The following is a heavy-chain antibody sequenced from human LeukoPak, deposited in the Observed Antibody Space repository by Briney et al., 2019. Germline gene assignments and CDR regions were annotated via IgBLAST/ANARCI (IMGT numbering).Heavy chain of an antibody. J-gene: IGHJ6*02. CDR3: ASTPLGYCSSTSCSHYYYYGMDV. CDR1: GGSFSGYY. CDR2: INHSGST. D-gene: IGHD2-2*01. V-gene: IGHV4-34*01. Sequence: SETLSLTCAVYGGSFSGYYWSWIRQPPVKGLEWIGEINHSGSTNYNPSLKSRVTISVDTSKNQFSLKLSSVTAADTAVYYCASTPLGYCSSTSCSHYYYYGMDVWGQGTTVTVSS.